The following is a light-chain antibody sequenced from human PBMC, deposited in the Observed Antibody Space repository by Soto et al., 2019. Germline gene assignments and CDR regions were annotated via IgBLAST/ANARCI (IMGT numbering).Light chain of an antibody. J-gene: IGKJ1*01. Sequence: DIQMTQSPSTLSASVGDRVTITCGASQSISSWLAWYQQKPGKAPKLLIYDASSLDSGVPSRFSGSGSGTEFTLTISSLQPDDFATYYCQQYRTFGQGTKVDIK. V-gene: IGKV1-5*01. CDR1: QSISSW. CDR2: DAS. CDR3: QQYRT.